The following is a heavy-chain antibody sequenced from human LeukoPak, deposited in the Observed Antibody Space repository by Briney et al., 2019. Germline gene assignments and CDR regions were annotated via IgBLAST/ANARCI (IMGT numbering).Heavy chain of an antibody. J-gene: IGHJ4*02. CDR1: GFTFSDYG. CDR3: ARNSFSNSRIDDY. V-gene: IGHV3-33*01. Sequence: PGGSLRLSCAASGFTFSDYGMHWVRQAPGSGLEWVALIWYDGSNKYYADSVKGRFTISRDNSKNTLYLQMNSLRAEDTAVYYCARNSFSNSRIDDYWGQGTLVTVSS. D-gene: IGHD6-13*01. CDR2: IWYDGSNK.